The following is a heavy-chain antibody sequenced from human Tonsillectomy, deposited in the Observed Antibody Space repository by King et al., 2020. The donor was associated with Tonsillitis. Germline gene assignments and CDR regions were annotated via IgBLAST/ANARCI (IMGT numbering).Heavy chain of an antibody. J-gene: IGHJ4*02. CDR2: ISGSGGST. V-gene: IGHV3-23*04. CDR1: GFTFSSYA. CDR3: AKGGGRIQLWFYY. Sequence: VQLVESGGGLVQPGGSLRLSCAASGFTFSSYAMSWVRQAPGKGLEWISAISGSGGSTYYADSGKDRFTISRDNSKNTLYLQMNSLRAEDTAVYYCAKGGGRIQLWFYYWGQGTLVTVSS. D-gene: IGHD5-18*01.